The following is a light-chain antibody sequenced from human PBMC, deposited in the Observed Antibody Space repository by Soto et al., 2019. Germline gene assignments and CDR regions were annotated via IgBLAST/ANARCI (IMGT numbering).Light chain of an antibody. CDR3: SSYTSSSTLFV. Sequence: QSALTQPASVSGSPGQSITISCTGTSSDVGGYNYVSWYQQHPGKAPKLMIYEVSNRPSGVSNRFSGSQSGNTASLTISGLQAEDEAYYYCSSYTSSSTLFVFGTGTKLTVL. V-gene: IGLV2-14*01. CDR2: EVS. CDR1: SSDVGGYNY. J-gene: IGLJ1*01.